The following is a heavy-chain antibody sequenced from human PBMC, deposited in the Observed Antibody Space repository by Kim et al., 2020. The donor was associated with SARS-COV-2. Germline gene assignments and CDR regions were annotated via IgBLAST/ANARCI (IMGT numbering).Heavy chain of an antibody. CDR3: ASSRCEYYYDSSGYYPFDY. J-gene: IGHJ4*02. D-gene: IGHD3-22*01. CDR2: INYSGST. V-gene: IGHV4-59*08. Sequence: SETLTLTCTASGGSISSYYWSWIRQPPGKGLEWIGYINYSGSTNYNPSLMSRVTISVDTSKNQSSLKLSSVSAADTAVYYCASSRCEYYYDSSGYYPFDYWGQGTLVTVSS. CDR1: GGSISSYY.